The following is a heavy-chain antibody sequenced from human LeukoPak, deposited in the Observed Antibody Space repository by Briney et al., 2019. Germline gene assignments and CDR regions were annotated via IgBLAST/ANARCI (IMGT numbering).Heavy chain of an antibody. CDR1: GFTLSTYW. D-gene: IGHD3-16*01. J-gene: IGHJ4*02. V-gene: IGHV3-7*01. CDR2: INPDGSGK. Sequence: GGSLRLSCEASGFTLSTYWLNWVRQVPGKGLDWVANINPDGSGKRYVDSVKGRFTIARDNADNSLSLQMNSLRAEDTAVYYCASWGAGGNSWGQGTLVTVSS. CDR3: ASWGAGGNS.